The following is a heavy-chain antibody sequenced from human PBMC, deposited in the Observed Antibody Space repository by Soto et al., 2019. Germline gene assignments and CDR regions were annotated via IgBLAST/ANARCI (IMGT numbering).Heavy chain of an antibody. Sequence: SETLSLTCTVSGGSISSYYWSWIRQPPGKGLEWIGYIYYSGSTSYNPSLKSRVTISVDTSKNQFSLKLSSVTAADTAVYYCARCAYYYYGMDVWGLGTTVTVS. CDR3: ARCAYYYYGMDV. CDR2: IYYSGST. V-gene: IGHV4-59*01. CDR1: GGSISSYY. J-gene: IGHJ6*02.